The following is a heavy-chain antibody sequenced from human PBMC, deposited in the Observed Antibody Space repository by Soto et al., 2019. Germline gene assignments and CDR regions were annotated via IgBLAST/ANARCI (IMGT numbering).Heavy chain of an antibody. V-gene: IGHV4-39*01. CDR3: ARHSHEDHGDPNWFDP. CDR2: IYYTGNT. D-gene: IGHD3-10*01. J-gene: IGHJ5*02. Sequence: QVQLQESGPGLVKPSETLSLTCTVSGASISSNIYYWGWIRQPPGKGLEWIGSIYYTGNTFYNPSLKSRGTLSVDTSENQFSLRLFSVTAADTAVYYCARHSHEDHGDPNWFDPGGQGTLVTVSS. CDR1: GASISSNIYY.